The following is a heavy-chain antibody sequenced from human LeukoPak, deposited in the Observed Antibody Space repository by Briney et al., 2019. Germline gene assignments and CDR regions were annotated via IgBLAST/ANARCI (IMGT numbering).Heavy chain of an antibody. J-gene: IGHJ4*02. CDR1: GCSIASSSW. Sequence: SDTLSLTCAVSGCSIASSSWWGWIRQPPGKGLEWIGYIYHSGTTYYNPSLQSRVTMSVDTSKNQFSLKLSSVTVVDTAVYYCARKENVYYYFDYWGQGTLVTVSS. D-gene: IGHD3-10*01. CDR2: IYHSGTT. V-gene: IGHV4-28*01. CDR3: ARKENVYYYFDY.